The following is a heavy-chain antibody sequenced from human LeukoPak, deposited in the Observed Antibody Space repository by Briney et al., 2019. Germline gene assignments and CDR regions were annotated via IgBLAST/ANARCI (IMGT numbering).Heavy chain of an antibody. CDR3: AKGPVRTYYYESSGYQSY. J-gene: IGHJ4*02. D-gene: IGHD3-22*01. CDR1: GFTFSSYA. Sequence: PGGSLRLSCAASGFTFSSYALSWVREAPGKGLEWFSAISGSGGSTYYADSVKGRFTISRDNSKNTLYVQMNSLRAEDTAVYYCAKGPVRTYYYESSGYQSYWGQGTLVTVSS. CDR2: ISGSGGST. V-gene: IGHV3-23*01.